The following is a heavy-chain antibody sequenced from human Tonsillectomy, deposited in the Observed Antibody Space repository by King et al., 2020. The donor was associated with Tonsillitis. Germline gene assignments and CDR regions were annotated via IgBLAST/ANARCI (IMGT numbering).Heavy chain of an antibody. J-gene: IGHJ4*02. D-gene: IGHD5-24*01. CDR3: ARDYGYKYYFDY. V-gene: IGHV1-69*06. CDR1: GSTFSSYA. CDR2: IIPIFGTS. Sequence: QLVKSGAEVKKPGSSVKVSCKDSGSTFSSYAISWVGQAPGQGLEWIGGIIPIFGTSNDAQKFQVRVTINADTSTSTADMELSSLRSEDTAVYYCARDYGYKYYFDYWGQGTLVTVSS.